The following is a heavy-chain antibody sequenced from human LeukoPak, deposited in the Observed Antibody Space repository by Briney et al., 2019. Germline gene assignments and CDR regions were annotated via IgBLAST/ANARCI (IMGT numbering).Heavy chain of an antibody. V-gene: IGHV4-59*01. CDR1: GGSFSSFY. D-gene: IGHD2-15*01. CDR3: AGEEVSGYSDH. Sequence: PSETLSLTCVVSGGSFSSFYWNWIRQPPGKGLEWIGYIYNSGGTNYNPSLASRVTMSVDSSKKQISLELTSVTAADRATYFYAGEEVSGYSDHWGKGTLVTVSS. J-gene: IGHJ4*02. CDR2: IYNSGGT.